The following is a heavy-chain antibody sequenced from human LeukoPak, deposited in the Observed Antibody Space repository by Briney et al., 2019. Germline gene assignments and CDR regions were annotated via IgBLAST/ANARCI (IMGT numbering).Heavy chain of an antibody. Sequence: SGGSLRLSCVAPGFTFSSYNMHWVRQAPGKGLEWVAVISYDGSNKYYADSVKGRSTISRDNSKNTLYLQVNSLRPEDTAVYYCGRDTVGYGGAFDIWGQGTMVTVSS. D-gene: IGHD5-18*01. V-gene: IGHV3-30-3*01. CDR3: GRDTVGYGGAFDI. J-gene: IGHJ3*02. CDR2: ISYDGSNK. CDR1: GFTFSSYN.